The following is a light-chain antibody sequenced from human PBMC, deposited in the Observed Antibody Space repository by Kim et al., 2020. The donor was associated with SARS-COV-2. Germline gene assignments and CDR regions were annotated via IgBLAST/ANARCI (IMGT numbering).Light chain of an antibody. V-gene: IGLV2-14*01. CDR1: SSDVGGYNL. CDR3: SSYTSRNSHV. Sequence: GQSITISCTGTSSDVGGYNLVSWYQQHPGKAPKLMIYEVSNRPSGASNRFSGSKSGNTASLTITGLQAEDEADYYCSSYTSRNSHVFGTGTKVTVL. J-gene: IGLJ1*01. CDR2: EVS.